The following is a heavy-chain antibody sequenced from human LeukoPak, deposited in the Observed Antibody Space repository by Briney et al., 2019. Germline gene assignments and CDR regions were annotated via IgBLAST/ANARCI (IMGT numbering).Heavy chain of an antibody. D-gene: IGHD3-16*01. CDR2: IYYSGST. CDR3: ARDEITNKAYDP. Sequence: SETLSLTCTVSGGSISSGGYYWSWIRQHPGTGLEWIGYIYYSGSTYYNPSLKSRVTISVDTSKNQFSLKLSSVTAADTAVYYCARDEITNKAYDPWGQGTLVAVSS. J-gene: IGHJ5*02. CDR1: GGSISSGGYY. V-gene: IGHV4-31*03.